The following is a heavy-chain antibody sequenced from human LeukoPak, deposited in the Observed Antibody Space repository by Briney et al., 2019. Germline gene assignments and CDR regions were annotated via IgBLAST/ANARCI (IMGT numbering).Heavy chain of an antibody. CDR3: ARGGTMTDNWFDP. CDR2: ISSSSSTI. Sequence: GGSLRLSCAASGFTFSSYSMNWVRQAPGKGLKWVSYISSSSSTIYYADSVKGRFTISRDNAKNSLYLQMNSLRAEDTAVYYCARGGTMTDNWFDPWGQGTLVTVSS. J-gene: IGHJ5*02. V-gene: IGHV3-48*01. CDR1: GFTFSSYS. D-gene: IGHD3-22*01.